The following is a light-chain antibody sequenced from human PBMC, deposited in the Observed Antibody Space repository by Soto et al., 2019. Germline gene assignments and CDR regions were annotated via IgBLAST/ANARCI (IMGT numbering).Light chain of an antibody. J-gene: IGLJ3*02. Sequence: QSVLTQTPSASGTPGQTVTISCSGSRSNIGNNAVSWYQQFPGTAPKLLIYNINQRPSGVPDRFSGSKSGTSASLAISGLQSEDEAYYYCATWDDSLNARGVFGGGTKLTVL. V-gene: IGLV1-44*01. CDR2: NIN. CDR3: ATWDDSLNARGV. CDR1: RSNIGNNA.